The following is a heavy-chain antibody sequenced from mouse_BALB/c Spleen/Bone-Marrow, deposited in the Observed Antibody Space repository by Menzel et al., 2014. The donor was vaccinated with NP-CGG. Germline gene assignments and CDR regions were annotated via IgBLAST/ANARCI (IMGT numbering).Heavy chain of an antibody. CDR3: ARYDYAMDY. J-gene: IGHJ4*01. D-gene: IGHD2-3*01. Sequence: DLVKPGASEKLTRNATGDNYTNFWINWIKQRPGQGLEWIGRIAPGSGTTYYNERLKGKATLTVDTSSSTAYIQLSSLSVEDSAVYFCARYDYAMDYWGQGTSVTVSS. CDR1: GDNYTNFW. V-gene: IGHV1S41*01. CDR2: IAPGSGTT.